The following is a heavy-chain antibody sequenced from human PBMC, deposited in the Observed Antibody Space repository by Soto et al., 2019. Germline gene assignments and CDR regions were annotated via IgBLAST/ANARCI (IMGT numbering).Heavy chain of an antibody. CDR1: GFTFSSYW. CDR2: IKQDGSEK. V-gene: IGHV3-7*01. CDR3: ARRPATPHYYYMDV. J-gene: IGHJ6*03. Sequence: EVQLVESGGGLVQPGGSLRLSCAASGFTFSSYWMSWVRQAPGKGLEWVANIKQDGSEKYYVDSVKGRFTISRDNAKNSLYLQMNSLRAEDTAVYYCARRPATPHYYYMDVWGKGTTVTVSS.